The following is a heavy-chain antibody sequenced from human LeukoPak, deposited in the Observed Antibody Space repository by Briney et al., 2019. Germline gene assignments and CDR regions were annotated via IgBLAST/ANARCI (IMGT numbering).Heavy chain of an antibody. V-gene: IGHV3-30*18. J-gene: IGHJ4*02. CDR3: AKGGIAAAGLTFDY. CDR2: ISYDGSNK. CDR1: GFTFSSYG. D-gene: IGHD6-13*01. Sequence: GRSLRLSGAASGFTFSSYGMHWVRQAPGKGLEWVAVISYDGSNKYYADSVKGRFTISRDNSKNTLYLQMNSLRAEDTAVYYCAKGGIAAAGLTFDYWGQGTLVTVSS.